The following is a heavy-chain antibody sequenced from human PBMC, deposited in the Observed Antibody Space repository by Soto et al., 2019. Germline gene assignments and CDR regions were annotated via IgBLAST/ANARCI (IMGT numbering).Heavy chain of an antibody. J-gene: IGHJ6*02. CDR2: IYHSGST. CDR3: ARGLLWFGAGHHYGMDV. D-gene: IGHD3-10*01. V-gene: IGHV4-4*02. Sequence: QVQLQESGPGLVKPSGTLSLTCAVSGGSISSSNWWSWVRQPPGKGLEWIGEIYHSGSTNYNPSLKSRVTISVDKSKNQFSVKLSSVTAADTAVYYCARGLLWFGAGHHYGMDVWGQGTTVTVSS. CDR1: GGSISSSNW.